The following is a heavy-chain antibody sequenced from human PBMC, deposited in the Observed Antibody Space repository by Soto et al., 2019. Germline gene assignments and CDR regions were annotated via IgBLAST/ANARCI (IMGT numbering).Heavy chain of an antibody. Sequence: QLQLQESGPGLVKPSETLSLTCTVSGGSISSSSYYWGWIRQPPGKGLEWIGSIYYSGSTYYNPSRKSRVTISVDTSKNQFSLKLSSVTAADTAVYYCARRDYVWGSYRPWGQGTLVTVSS. CDR1: GGSISSSSYY. J-gene: IGHJ5*02. D-gene: IGHD3-16*02. V-gene: IGHV4-39*01. CDR2: IYYSGST. CDR3: ARRDYVWGSYRP.